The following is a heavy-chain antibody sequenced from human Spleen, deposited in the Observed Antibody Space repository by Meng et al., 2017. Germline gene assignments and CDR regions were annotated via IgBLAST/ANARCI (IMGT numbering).Heavy chain of an antibody. J-gene: IGHJ4*02. V-gene: IGHV1-2*06. CDR3: AWAWGEPTYYFDY. Sequence: QVQLVQSGADVKKPGASVKVSCKASGYTFTGYYIHWVRQAPGQGLEWMGRINPSSGGTNYAQKFQGRVTLTRDTSISTAYMELSRLRSDDTAVYYCAWAWGEPTYYFDYWGQGTLVTVSS. CDR1: GYTFTGYY. D-gene: IGHD3-10*01. CDR2: INPSSGGT.